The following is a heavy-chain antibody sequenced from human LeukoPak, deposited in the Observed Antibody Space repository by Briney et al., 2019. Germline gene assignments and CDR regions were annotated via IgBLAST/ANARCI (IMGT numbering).Heavy chain of an antibody. Sequence: PGGSLRLSCAASGFTFSSYAMSWVRQAPGKGLEWVSAISGSGSSTYHAASVKGRFTISRDNSKNTLYLQMTSLRAEETAVYYCAKDGLAYCGGDCHFDYWGQGTLVTVSS. CDR1: GFTFSSYA. D-gene: IGHD2-21*02. J-gene: IGHJ4*02. CDR3: AKDGLAYCGGDCHFDY. CDR2: ISGSGSST. V-gene: IGHV3-23*01.